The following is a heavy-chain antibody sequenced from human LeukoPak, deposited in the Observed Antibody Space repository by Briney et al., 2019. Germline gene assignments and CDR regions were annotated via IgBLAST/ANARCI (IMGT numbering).Heavy chain of an antibody. CDR3: ARYVWGSYPTFEDY. CDR2: ISYSGNT. CDR1: GGSISSYY. J-gene: IGHJ4*02. Sequence: SETLSLTCTVSGGSISSYYWSWIRQPPGKGLEWIGYISYSGNTNYNPSFRSRVTISVDTSNNQFSLKLSSVTAADTAVYYCARYVWGSYPTFEDYWGQGTLATVSS. D-gene: IGHD3-16*02. V-gene: IGHV4-59*01.